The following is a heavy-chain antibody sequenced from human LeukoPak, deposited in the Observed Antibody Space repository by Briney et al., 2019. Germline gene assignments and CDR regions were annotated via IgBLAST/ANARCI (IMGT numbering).Heavy chain of an antibody. CDR2: ISAYNGNT. J-gene: IGHJ4*02. Sequence: ASVKVSCKTSGYTFTNFDINWVRQATGQGLEWMGWISAYNGNTNYAQKLQGRVTTTTDTSTSTAYMELRSLRSDDTAVYYCARGGNDGGATSFDYWGQGTLVTVSS. D-gene: IGHD1-26*01. CDR3: ARGGNDGGATSFDY. CDR1: GYTFTNFD. V-gene: IGHV1-18*01.